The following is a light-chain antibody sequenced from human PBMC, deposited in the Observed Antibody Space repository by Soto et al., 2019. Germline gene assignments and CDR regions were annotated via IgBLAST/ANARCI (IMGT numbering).Light chain of an antibody. Sequence: DIQLTQSPSFLSASVGDRVTITCRGSQGLSSDLAWYQQKPGKAPKLLIYAASTLQSGVPSRFSGSGSGTEFTLTISSLQPEDFATYYCQHLNSYPITFGQGTRLEIK. CDR2: AAS. J-gene: IGKJ5*01. V-gene: IGKV1-9*01. CDR3: QHLNSYPIT. CDR1: QGLSSD.